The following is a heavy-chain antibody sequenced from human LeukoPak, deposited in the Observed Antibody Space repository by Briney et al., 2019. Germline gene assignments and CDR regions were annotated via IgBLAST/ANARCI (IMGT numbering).Heavy chain of an antibody. Sequence: GGSLRLSCAASGFTFSSYSMNWVRQAPGKGLEWVSSISSSSSYIYYADSMKGRFTISRDNAKNSLYLQMNSLRAEDTAVYYCARGVAYYYDSSGYLAGDYWGQGTLVTVSS. D-gene: IGHD3-22*01. J-gene: IGHJ4*02. CDR3: ARGVAYYYDSSGYLAGDY. V-gene: IGHV3-21*01. CDR2: ISSSSSYI. CDR1: GFTFSSYS.